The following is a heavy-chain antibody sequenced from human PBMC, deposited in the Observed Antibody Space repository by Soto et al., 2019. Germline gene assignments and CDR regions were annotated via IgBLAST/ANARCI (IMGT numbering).Heavy chain of an antibody. CDR2: LTWNGEVL. CDR3: VKDSESSGYLTHLDY. D-gene: IGHD3-22*01. V-gene: IGHV3-9*01. Sequence: LRLSCVASGFTFDDYAIHWVRQTPGKVLEWVSGLTWNGEVLGYADSVKGRFTISRDNAKNSLYLEMNSLRPEDTALYYCVKDSESSGYLTHLDYWGQGTLVTVSS. J-gene: IGHJ4*02. CDR1: GFTFDDYA.